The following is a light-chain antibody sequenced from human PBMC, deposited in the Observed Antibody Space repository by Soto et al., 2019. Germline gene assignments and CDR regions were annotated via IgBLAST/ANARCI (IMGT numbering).Light chain of an antibody. CDR3: QQYNNWLPLT. J-gene: IGKJ4*01. Sequence: EIVLTQSPDTLSLSPGERSTLSCRASQSVSSSYLAWYQQKPGQAPRLLIYSASTRATGTPARFSGSGSGTDFTLTISSLQSEDFAIYYCQQYNNWLPLTFGGGTKVDIK. CDR1: QSVSSSY. CDR2: SAS. V-gene: IGKV3-15*01.